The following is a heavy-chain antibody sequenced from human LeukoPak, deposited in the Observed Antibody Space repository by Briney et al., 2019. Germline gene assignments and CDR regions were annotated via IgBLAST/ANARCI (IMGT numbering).Heavy chain of an antibody. V-gene: IGHV3-21*01. D-gene: IGHD2-15*01. CDR2: ISTRSTYK. J-gene: IGHJ6*02. CDR1: GFDISTYN. CDR3: ARPLRPLGYFYGMDV. Sequence: GGSLRLSCSASGFDISTYNLKWVRQAPGKGLERVSSISTRSTYKYYVDSVKGRFTISRDNANNSLYLQMDNLRAEDTAVYFCARPLRPLGYFYGMDVWGPGTTVIVSS.